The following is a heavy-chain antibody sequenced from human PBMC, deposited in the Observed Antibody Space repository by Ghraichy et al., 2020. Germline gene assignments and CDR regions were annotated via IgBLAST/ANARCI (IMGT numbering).Heavy chain of an antibody. V-gene: IGHV3-23*01. CDR1: GFTFNNYA. CDR3: ARHRHQLVMVWLDP. Sequence: GGSLRLSCAASGFTFNNYAMSWVRQAPGKGLEWLSAISGSDGGTYYSDSVKGRFTISRDNSKNTLYLEMNSLRAEDTAVYYCARHRHQLVMVWLDPWGQGTLVTVSS. D-gene: IGHD6-13*01. J-gene: IGHJ5*02. CDR2: ISGSDGGT.